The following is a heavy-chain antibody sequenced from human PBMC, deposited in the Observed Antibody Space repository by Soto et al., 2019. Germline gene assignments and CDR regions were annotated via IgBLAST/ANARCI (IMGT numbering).Heavy chain of an antibody. Sequence: SETLSLTCTVSGASISNSYWSWIRQFPGKGLEWIGHIYYSGTTNYNPSLKSRFTISRDNAKNSLYLQMNSLRTEDTAFYYCAKDSSRYNWNDDGNNWFDPWGQGTLVTVSS. CDR1: GASISNSY. D-gene: IGHD1-1*01. CDR3: AKDSSRYNWNDDGNNWFDP. J-gene: IGHJ5*02. V-gene: IGHV4-59*01. CDR2: IYYSGTT.